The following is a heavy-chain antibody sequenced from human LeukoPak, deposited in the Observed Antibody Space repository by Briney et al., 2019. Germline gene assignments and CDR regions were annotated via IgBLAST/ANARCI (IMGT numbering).Heavy chain of an antibody. V-gene: IGHV3-7*01. CDR3: ATLVATTRFDY. J-gene: IGHJ4*02. CDR2: IKQDGSEK. D-gene: IGHD5-12*01. CDR1: GFTLSSYW. Sequence: PGGSLRLSCAASGFTLSSYWMSWVRQAPGKGLEWVANIKQDGSEKYYVGSVKGRFTISRDNAKNSLYLQMNSLRAEDTAVYYCATLVATTRFDYWGQGTLATVSS.